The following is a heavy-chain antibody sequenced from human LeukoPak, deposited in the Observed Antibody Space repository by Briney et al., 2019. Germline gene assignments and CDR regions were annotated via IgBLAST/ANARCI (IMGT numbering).Heavy chain of an antibody. D-gene: IGHD3-22*01. J-gene: IGHJ4*02. CDR1: GFTFNAYA. V-gene: IGHV3-21*01. CDR3: ARAPYDSSGYFSG. CDR2: ISSSSSYI. Sequence: GGSLRLSCSASGFTFNAYAMNWVRQAPEKGLEWVSSISSSSSYIYYADSVKGRFTISRDNAKNSLYLQMNSLRAEDTAVYYCARAPYDSSGYFSGWGQGTLVTVSS.